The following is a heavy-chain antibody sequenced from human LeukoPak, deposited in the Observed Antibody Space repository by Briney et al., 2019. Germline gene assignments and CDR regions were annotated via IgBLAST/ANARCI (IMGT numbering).Heavy chain of an antibody. CDR2: IQYDGSNK. D-gene: IGHD2-2*01. CDR1: GFTFSTYD. Sequence: PGGSLRLSCAASGFTFSTYDMHWVRQAPGKGLEWVAFIQYDGSNKRYADSVKGRFTISRDNSKNTLYLQMNSLRAEDTAVYYCAKGYCSSTSCYPYYFDYWGQGTLVTVSS. J-gene: IGHJ4*02. CDR3: AKGYCSSTSCYPYYFDY. V-gene: IGHV3-30*02.